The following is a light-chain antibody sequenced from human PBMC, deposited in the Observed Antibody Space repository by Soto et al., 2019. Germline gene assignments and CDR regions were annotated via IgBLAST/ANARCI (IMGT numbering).Light chain of an antibody. Sequence: DIHMTQSPSSLSASIGDRVTITFRASQGIGNDLGWYQQKPGKAPKRLIYATSSLQSGVPSRFSGSGSGTDFTLTISSLQPEDFATYYCQQSYSTPPWTFGQGTKVDIK. V-gene: IGKV1-39*01. CDR1: QGIGND. J-gene: IGKJ1*01. CDR3: QQSYSTPPWT. CDR2: ATS.